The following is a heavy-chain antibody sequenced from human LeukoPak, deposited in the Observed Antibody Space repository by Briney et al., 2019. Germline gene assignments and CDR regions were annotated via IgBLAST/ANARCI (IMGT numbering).Heavy chain of an antibody. Sequence: GGSLRLSCAASGFTFDDYGMSWVRQAPGKGLEWVSGINWNGGSTGYADSVKGRFTVSRDNAKNSLYLQMNSLRAEDTASYHCARAPAPRHCTSTSCPRGPFDYWGQGTLVTVSS. CDR1: GFTFDDYG. CDR2: INWNGGST. CDR3: ARAPAPRHCTSTSCPRGPFDY. V-gene: IGHV3-20*01. J-gene: IGHJ4*02. D-gene: IGHD2-2*01.